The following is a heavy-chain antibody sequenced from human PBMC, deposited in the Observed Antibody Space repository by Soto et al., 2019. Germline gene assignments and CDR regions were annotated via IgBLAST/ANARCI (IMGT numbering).Heavy chain of an antibody. J-gene: IGHJ4*02. CDR2: ISGSGGST. CDR1: GFTFSNYA. V-gene: IGHV3-23*01. D-gene: IGHD6-13*01. Sequence: EVQLLESGGGLVQPGGSLRLSCAASGFTFSNYAVTWVRQAPGKGLEWVSTISGSGGSTYYADSVKGRFTISRDNSKNTLYLQMSSLRAEDTAVYYCAEDQCSSWYEIDYCGQGTLVTVSS. CDR3: AEDQCSSWYEIDY.